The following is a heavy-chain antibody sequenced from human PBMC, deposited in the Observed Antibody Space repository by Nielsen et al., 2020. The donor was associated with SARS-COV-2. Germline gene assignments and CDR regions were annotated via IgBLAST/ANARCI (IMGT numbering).Heavy chain of an antibody. CDR1: GFTFDDYA. Sequence: GGSLRLSCAASGFTFDDYAMHWVRQAPGKGLEWVSGISWNSGSIGYADSVKGRFTISRDNAKSSMSLQMNSLRVEDTAIYYCARDWSRASDVWGQGTVVIVSS. V-gene: IGHV3-9*01. D-gene: IGHD3-9*01. CDR2: ISWNSGSI. CDR3: ARDWSRASDV. J-gene: IGHJ3*01.